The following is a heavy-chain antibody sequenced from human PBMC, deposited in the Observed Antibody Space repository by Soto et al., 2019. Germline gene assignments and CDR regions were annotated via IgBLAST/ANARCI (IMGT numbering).Heavy chain of an antibody. V-gene: IGHV4-59*01. J-gene: IGHJ4*02. D-gene: IGHD3-16*01. CDR3: ARSMITFGEFLG. Sequence: SETLSLTCTVSGGSISSYYWSWIRQPPGKGLEWIGYIYYSGSTNYNPSLKSRVTISVDTSKNQFSLKLSSVTAADTAVYYCARSMITFGEFLGWGQGTLVTVSS. CDR1: GGSISSYY. CDR2: IYYSGST.